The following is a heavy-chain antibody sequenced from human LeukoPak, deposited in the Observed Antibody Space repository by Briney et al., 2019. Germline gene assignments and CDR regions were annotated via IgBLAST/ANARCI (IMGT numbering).Heavy chain of an antibody. Sequence: ASVKVSCKASGYTFTSYGISWVRQAPGQGLEWMGWISAYNGNTNYAQKLQGRVTMTTDTSTSTAYMELSSLRSEDTAVYYCARVTNYYDSSGYYYYYYYGMDVWGQGTTVTVSS. V-gene: IGHV1-18*01. CDR1: GYTFTSYG. CDR2: ISAYNGNT. D-gene: IGHD3-22*01. J-gene: IGHJ6*02. CDR3: ARVTNYYDSSGYYYYYYYGMDV.